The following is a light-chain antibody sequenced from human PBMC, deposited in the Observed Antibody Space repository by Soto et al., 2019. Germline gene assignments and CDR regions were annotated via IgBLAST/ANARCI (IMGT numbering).Light chain of an antibody. J-gene: IGKJ5*01. V-gene: IGKV1-39*01. CDR2: AVF. Sequence: IQLTKSPAFLTASLGASVTITCGAGQDISNSLDWFQQKPGRAPKLLIYAVFTLQSGVPSRFTGSGSGTDFTLTISSLPPEDFATYFCQQSYTSPITFGQGTRLEIK. CDR3: QQSYTSPIT. CDR1: QDISNS.